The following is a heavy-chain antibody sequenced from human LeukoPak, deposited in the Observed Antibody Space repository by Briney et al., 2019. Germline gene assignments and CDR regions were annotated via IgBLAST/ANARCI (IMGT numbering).Heavy chain of an antibody. V-gene: IGHV3-20*04. D-gene: IGHD3-9*01. Sequence: PGGSLRLSCAASGFSFSVFWMHWVRQAPGKGLGWVSGINWNGDSTGYADSVKGRFTISRDNAKNSLYLQMNSLRAEDTALYYCARTILTDFYYYYSMDVWGKGTTVTVSS. CDR2: INWNGDST. CDR3: ARTILTDFYYYYSMDV. J-gene: IGHJ6*03. CDR1: GFSFSVFW.